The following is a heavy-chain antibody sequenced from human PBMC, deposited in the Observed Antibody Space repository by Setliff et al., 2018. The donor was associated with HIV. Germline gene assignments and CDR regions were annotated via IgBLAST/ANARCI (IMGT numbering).Heavy chain of an antibody. CDR1: GGSMRNYY. J-gene: IGHJ3*02. Sequence: KASETLSLTCSVSGGSMRNYYSSWIRQPPRKGLEWVGYISYNGITTYNPSLKSRVTISVDTSKNQFSLKLTSVTAADTAVYYCARHRPWEVDVFDIWGQGTMVTVSS. V-gene: IGHV4-59*08. CDR2: ISYNGIT. CDR3: ARHRPWEVDVFDI. D-gene: IGHD1-26*01.